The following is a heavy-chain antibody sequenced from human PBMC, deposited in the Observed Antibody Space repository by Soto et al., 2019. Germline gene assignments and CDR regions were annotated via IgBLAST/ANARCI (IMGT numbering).Heavy chain of an antibody. V-gene: IGHV4-34*01. D-gene: IGHD6-13*01. Sequence: QVQLQQWGAGLLKPSETLSLTCAVYGGSFSGYYWSWIRQPPGKGLDLLGEINHSGSTNYNPSLKCRVTRSVVTLKDQFPLELSSVPAASRVVYYCGSGLKHNQAASPLGYWGQGMLVTVSS. CDR1: GGSFSGYY. CDR2: INHSGST. J-gene: IGHJ4*02. CDR3: GSGLKHNQAASPLGY.